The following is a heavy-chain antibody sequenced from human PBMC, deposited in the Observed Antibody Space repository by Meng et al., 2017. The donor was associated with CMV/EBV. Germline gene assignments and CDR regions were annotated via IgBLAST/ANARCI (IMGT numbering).Heavy chain of an antibody. J-gene: IGHJ6*02. CDR1: GYSFTSYW. V-gene: IGHV5-51*01. CDR2: IYPGDSDT. CDR3: ARLSRHYDILTGYYSRFYYYYGMDV. D-gene: IGHD3-9*01. Sequence: GESLKISCKGSGYSFTSYWIGWVRQMPGKGLEWMGIIYPGDSDTRYSPSFQGQVTISADKSISTAYLQWSSLKASDTAMYYCARLSRHYDILTGYYSRFYYYYGMDVWGQGTTVTISS.